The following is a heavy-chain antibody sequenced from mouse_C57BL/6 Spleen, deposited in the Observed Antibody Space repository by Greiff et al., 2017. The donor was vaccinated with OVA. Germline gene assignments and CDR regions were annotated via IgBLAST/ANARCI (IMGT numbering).Heavy chain of an antibody. CDR2: IDPETGGT. V-gene: IGHV1-15*01. D-gene: IGHD3-2*02. CDR3: TRGSEDVDY. CDR1: GYTFTDYE. Sequence: VQLQESGAELVRPGASVTLSCKASGYTFTDYEMHWVKQTPVHGLEWIGAIDPETGGTAYNQKFKGKAILTADKSSSTAYMELRSLTSEDSAVYYCTRGSEDVDYWGQGTTLTVSS. J-gene: IGHJ2*01.